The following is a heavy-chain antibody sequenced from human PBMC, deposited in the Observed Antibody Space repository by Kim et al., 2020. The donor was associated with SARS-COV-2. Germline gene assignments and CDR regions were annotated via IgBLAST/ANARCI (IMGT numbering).Heavy chain of an antibody. V-gene: IGHV3-23*01. D-gene: IGHD1-26*01. Sequence: YADSVKGRFTISRDNSTNTLSLQMNSLRAEDTAVYYCAKGCSGSYYFFDYWGQGTLVTVSS. J-gene: IGHJ4*02. CDR3: AKGCSGSYYFFDY.